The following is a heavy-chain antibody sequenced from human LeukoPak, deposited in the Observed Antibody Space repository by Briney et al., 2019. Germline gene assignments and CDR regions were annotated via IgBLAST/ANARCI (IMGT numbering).Heavy chain of an antibody. J-gene: IGHJ4*02. Sequence: GGSLRLSYAASGFTFSGHWMSWVRQAPGKGLEWVANINQGGSDKYYVDSVKGRFTISRDNANNLLYLQMNSLRGEDTAVYYCTRDRSRAEDDWGQGTLVTVSS. V-gene: IGHV3-7*01. D-gene: IGHD1-14*01. CDR3: TRDRSRAEDD. CDR2: INQGGSDK. CDR1: GFTFSGHW.